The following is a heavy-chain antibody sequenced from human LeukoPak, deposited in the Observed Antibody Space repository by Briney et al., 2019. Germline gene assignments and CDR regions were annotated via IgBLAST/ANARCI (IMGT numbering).Heavy chain of an antibody. CDR2: INHSGST. CDR1: GGSFSAYY. Sequence: SETLSLTCAVYGGSFSAYYWSWIRQPPGKGLGWIGEINHSGSTNYNPSLKSRVTISVDTSKNQFSLKLSSVTAADTAVYYCARLNPMVRGVISYFDYWGQGTLVTVSS. CDR3: ARLNPMVRGVISYFDY. D-gene: IGHD3-10*01. V-gene: IGHV4-34*01. J-gene: IGHJ4*02.